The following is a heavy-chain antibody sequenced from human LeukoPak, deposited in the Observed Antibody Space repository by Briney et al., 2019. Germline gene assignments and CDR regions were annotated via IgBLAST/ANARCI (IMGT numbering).Heavy chain of an antibody. CDR2: ISGSSDTT. CDR3: ANREGGYTYDPFDY. Sequence: GGSLRLSCAASGFTFSTYAMSWVRQAPGRGLEWVSAISGSSDTTYYADSVKGRFTISRDNSKNTLYLQMNSLRAEDTAVYYCANREGGYTYDPFDYWDQGTLVTVSS. J-gene: IGHJ4*02. D-gene: IGHD5-18*01. V-gene: IGHV3-23*01. CDR1: GFTFSTYA.